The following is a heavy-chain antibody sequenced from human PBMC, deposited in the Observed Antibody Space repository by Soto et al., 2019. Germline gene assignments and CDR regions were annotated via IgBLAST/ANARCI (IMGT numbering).Heavy chain of an antibody. Sequence: GASVKVSCKASGGTFSSYAIGWVRQAPGQGLEWMGGIIPIFGTANYAQKFQGRVTITADKSTSTAYVELSSLRSEDTAVYYCARRVAVAGRVSGMDVWGQGTTVTVSS. CDR3: ARRVAVAGRVSGMDV. J-gene: IGHJ6*02. V-gene: IGHV1-69*06. CDR1: GGTFSSYA. CDR2: IIPIFGTA. D-gene: IGHD6-19*01.